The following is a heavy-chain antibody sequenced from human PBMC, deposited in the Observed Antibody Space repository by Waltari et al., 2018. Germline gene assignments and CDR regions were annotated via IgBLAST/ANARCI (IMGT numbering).Heavy chain of an antibody. J-gene: IGHJ4*02. CDR3: ARDIHPGSSGPNPLDY. Sequence: QVQLVQSGAEVKKPGASVKVSCKASGYTFTSYAMHWVRQAPGQRLEWMGWINAGNGNTKYSQNFQGRVTITRDTSASTAYMELSSLRSEDTAVYYCARDIHPGSSGPNPLDYWGQGTLVTVSS. CDR1: GYTFTSYA. CDR2: INAGNGNT. D-gene: IGHD3-22*01. V-gene: IGHV1-3*01.